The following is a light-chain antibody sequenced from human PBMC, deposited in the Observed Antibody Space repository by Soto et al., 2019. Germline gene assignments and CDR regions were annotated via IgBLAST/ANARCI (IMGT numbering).Light chain of an antibody. CDR1: QPIGTS. CDR3: QQYNSYST. V-gene: IGKV1-16*01. J-gene: IGKJ1*01. Sequence: DIQMTQSPSSLSASVGDSVTVAFRASQPIGTSLHWYQQKAGKAPRVLISSASRLQSGVPSRFSGSGSGTEFTLTISSLQPEDFASYYCQQYNSYSTFGQGTKVDI. CDR2: SAS.